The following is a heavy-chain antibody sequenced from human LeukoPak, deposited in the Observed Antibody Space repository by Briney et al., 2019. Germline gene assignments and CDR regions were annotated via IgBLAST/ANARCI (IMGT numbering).Heavy chain of an antibody. V-gene: IGHV1-2*06. CDR1: GYTFTGYY. CDR3: ASPRCDGSGYRRYYFDY. J-gene: IGHJ4*02. CDR2: INSICGGT. D-gene: IGHD3-22*01. Sequence: ASVKVSCKASGYTFTGYYMQWVRQAPGQGLEWMGRINSICGGTNYAQKIQGRVTVNRDTSISTAYMELSRLRSDDTAVYYCASPRCDGSGYRRYYFDYWGQGTLVTVSS.